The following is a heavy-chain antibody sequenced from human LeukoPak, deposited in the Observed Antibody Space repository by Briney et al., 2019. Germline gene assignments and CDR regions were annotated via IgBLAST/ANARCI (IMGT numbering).Heavy chain of an antibody. CDR3: ARYLAPGLWLLLGWFDP. CDR1: GGSISSGGYS. Sequence: TPSETLSLTCAVSGGSISSGGYSWSWIRQPPGKGLEWIGYIYYSGSTYYNPSLKSRVTISVDTSKNQFSLKLSSVTAADTAVYYCARYLAPGLWLLLGWFDPWGQGTLVTVSS. J-gene: IGHJ5*02. D-gene: IGHD3-22*01. CDR2: IYYSGST. V-gene: IGHV4-30-2*03.